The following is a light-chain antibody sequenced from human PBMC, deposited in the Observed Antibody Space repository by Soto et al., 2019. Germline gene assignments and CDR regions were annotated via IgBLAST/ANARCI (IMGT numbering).Light chain of an antibody. CDR1: SSDVGGYNY. CDR3: SSYTSSSTLV. V-gene: IGLV2-14*01. CDR2: DVS. Sequence: QSALTQPASVSGSHGQSITISCTGTSSDVGGYNYVSWYQQHPGKAPKLILYDVSSRPSGVSNRFSGSKSGNTASLTISGLQAEDEADYYCSSYTSSSTLVFGAGTKLTVL. J-gene: IGLJ1*01.